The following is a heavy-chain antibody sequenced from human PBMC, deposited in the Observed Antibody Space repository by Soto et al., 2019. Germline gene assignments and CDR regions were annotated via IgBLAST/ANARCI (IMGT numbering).Heavy chain of an antibody. D-gene: IGHD6-19*01. CDR3: AKGSIAVAATPYHSYGMDF. V-gene: IGHV3-23*01. J-gene: IGHJ6*02. CDR2: ISGSGGST. CDR1: GLTFSSYA. Sequence: GGSLRLSCAASGLTFSSYAMSWVRQAPGKGLEWVSAISGSGGSTYYADSVKGRFTISRDNSKNTLYLQMNSLRAEDTAVYYCAKGSIAVAATPYHSYGMDFCGQRSTVTDSS.